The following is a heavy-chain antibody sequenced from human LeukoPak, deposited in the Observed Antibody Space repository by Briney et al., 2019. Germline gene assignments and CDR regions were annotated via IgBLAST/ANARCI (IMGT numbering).Heavy chain of an antibody. J-gene: IGHJ3*02. D-gene: IGHD6-13*01. Sequence: PSQTLSLTCTVSGGSISSGSYYWSWIRQTAGKGLEWIGRIYTSGSTNYNPSLKSRVTISVDTSKNQFSLKLSSVTAADTAVYYCARRFPYSSSWYATFDAFDIWGQGTMVTVSS. CDR1: GGSISSGSYY. CDR2: IYTSGST. V-gene: IGHV4-61*02. CDR3: ARRFPYSSSWYATFDAFDI.